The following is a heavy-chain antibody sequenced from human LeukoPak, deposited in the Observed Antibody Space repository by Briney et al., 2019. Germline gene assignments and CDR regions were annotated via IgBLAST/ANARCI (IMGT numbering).Heavy chain of an antibody. Sequence: SETLSLTCTVSDGSISNYYWTWIRQPAGKGLEWIGHIYTSGSTTYNPSLQSRATMSVDTSKKQFSLKLSSVTAADTAIYYCARAYDKWRGYSYGHYFFDYWGQGTLVTVSS. CDR3: ARAYDKWRGYSYGHYFFDY. CDR1: DGSISNYY. D-gene: IGHD5-18*01. V-gene: IGHV4-4*07. CDR2: IYTSGST. J-gene: IGHJ4*02.